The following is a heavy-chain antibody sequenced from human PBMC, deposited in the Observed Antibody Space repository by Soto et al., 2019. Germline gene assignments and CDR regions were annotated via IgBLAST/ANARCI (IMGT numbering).Heavy chain of an antibody. CDR3: AKDGVSGPLGYFDS. Sequence: GGSLRLSCAASGFTFSSYGMTWVRQAPGKGLEWVSVISGGGDITYYADSVKGRFTISRDNSKNTLYLQMSSLRVEDTAVYYCAKDGVSGPLGYFDSWGQGTLVTVSS. CDR1: GFTFSSYG. CDR2: ISGGGDIT. V-gene: IGHV3-23*01. J-gene: IGHJ4*02. D-gene: IGHD6-19*01.